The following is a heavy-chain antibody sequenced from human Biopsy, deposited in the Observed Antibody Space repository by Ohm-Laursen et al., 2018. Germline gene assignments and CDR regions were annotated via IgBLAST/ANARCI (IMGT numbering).Heavy chain of an antibody. D-gene: IGHD3-22*01. J-gene: IGHJ5*02. CDR3: ARGDYFDSNGYFWFDP. CDR2: IFNSANT. V-gene: IGHV4-31*01. CDR1: SFSDYH. Sequence: SFSDYHMRWIRQRPGKGLEWIGYIFNSANTYYNPSLKNLITISGDTSKNQFSLKLNSVTAADTAVYYCARGDYFDSNGYFWFDPWGQGTLVTVSS.